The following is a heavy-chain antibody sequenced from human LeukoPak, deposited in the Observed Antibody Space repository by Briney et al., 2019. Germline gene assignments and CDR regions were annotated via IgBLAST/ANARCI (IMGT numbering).Heavy chain of an antibody. CDR2: TYYSGST. CDR3: ARESPNARFDY. Sequence: NPSETLSLTCSVSGYSVRRGYFWGWIRQPPGKGLEWIGYTYYSGSTNYNPSLKSRVTISVDTSKNQFSLKLSSVTAADTAVYYCARESPNARFDYWGQGTLVTVSS. J-gene: IGHJ4*02. CDR1: GYSVRRGYF. V-gene: IGHV4-61*01.